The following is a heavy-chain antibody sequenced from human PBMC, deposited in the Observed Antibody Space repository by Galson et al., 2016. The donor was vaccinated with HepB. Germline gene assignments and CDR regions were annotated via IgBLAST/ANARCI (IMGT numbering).Heavy chain of an antibody. D-gene: IGHD6-13*01. CDR2: ISGGGNNA. V-gene: IGHV3-23*01. CDR1: GFTFNNYA. CDR3: ARGGPFSTSWYLDF. Sequence: SLRLSCAASGFTFNNYAMSWVRQAPGKGLEWVSGISGGGNNAYYADSVKGRFTISRDNSNNTLYLQMTSLRAEDTAVYYCARGGPFSTSWYLDFWGQGTLLTVSS. J-gene: IGHJ4*02.